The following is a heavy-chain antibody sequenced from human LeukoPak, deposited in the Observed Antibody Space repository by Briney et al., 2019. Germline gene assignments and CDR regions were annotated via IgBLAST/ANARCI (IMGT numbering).Heavy chain of an antibody. CDR3: ARHALRGNDVLPTNYFDY. CDR1: GGSINNYY. Sequence: SETLSLTCTVSGGSINNYYWNWIRQLPGKGLEWIGYIYYSGITNYNPSLKSRVSISVDTSRNQFSLSLNSVTAADTAVYYCARHALRGNDVLPTNYFDYWGQGALVTVSS. J-gene: IGHJ4*02. V-gene: IGHV4-59*08. CDR2: IYYSGIT. D-gene: IGHD5-12*01.